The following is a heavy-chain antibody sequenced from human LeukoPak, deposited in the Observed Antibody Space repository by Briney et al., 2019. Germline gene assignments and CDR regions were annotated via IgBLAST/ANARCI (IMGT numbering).Heavy chain of an antibody. D-gene: IGHD3-10*01. V-gene: IGHV4-30-2*01. CDR1: GGSISSGGYS. Sequence: SETLSLTCAVSGGSISSGGYSWSWIRQPPGKGLEWIGYTYHSGSTYYNPSLKSRVTISVDRSKNQFSLKLSSVTAADTAVYYCARDRGGDFDYWGQGTLVTVSS. CDR3: ARDRGGDFDY. CDR2: TYHSGST. J-gene: IGHJ4*02.